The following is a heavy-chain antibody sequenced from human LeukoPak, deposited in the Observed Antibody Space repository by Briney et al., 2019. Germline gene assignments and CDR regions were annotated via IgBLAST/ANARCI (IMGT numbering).Heavy chain of an antibody. J-gene: IGHJ4*02. CDR2: IYYSGST. Sequence: SETLSLTCTVSGGSISSYYWSWIRQPPGKGLEWIGYIYYSGSTNYNPSLKSRVTISVDTSKNQFSLNLSSVTAADTAVYYCAEQYSSSWYYFDYWGQGTLVTVSS. CDR3: AEQYSSSWYYFDY. CDR1: GGSISSYY. V-gene: IGHV4-59*01. D-gene: IGHD6-13*01.